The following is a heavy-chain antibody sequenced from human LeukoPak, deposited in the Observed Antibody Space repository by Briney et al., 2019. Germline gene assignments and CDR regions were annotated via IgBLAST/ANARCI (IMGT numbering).Heavy chain of an antibody. CDR3: AKDIGVKRYWYFDL. Sequence: GGSLRLSCEASGFTFSAYAMTWVRQAPGKGLEWVSGINSGGGTTYYADSVKGRFTISRDNSKNTLYLQMTSLRAEDTAVYYCAKDIGVKRYWYFDLWGRGTLVTVSS. D-gene: IGHD1-26*01. CDR2: INSGGGTT. V-gene: IGHV3-23*01. J-gene: IGHJ2*01. CDR1: GFTFSAYA.